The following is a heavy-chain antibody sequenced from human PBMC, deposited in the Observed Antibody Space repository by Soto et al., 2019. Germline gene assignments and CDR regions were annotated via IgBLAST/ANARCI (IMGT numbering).Heavy chain of an antibody. D-gene: IGHD6-13*01. Sequence: ASVKVSCKASGGTFSSYRINWVRQAPGQGLEWVGGIVPIYRTADYAQKFQGRVTITADESARTAYLEVRSLKSQDTAVYYCARDSGAKLSSSWGQGTLVT. CDR1: GGTFSSYR. CDR2: IVPIYRTA. V-gene: IGHV1-69*13. CDR3: ARDSGAKLSSS. J-gene: IGHJ4*02.